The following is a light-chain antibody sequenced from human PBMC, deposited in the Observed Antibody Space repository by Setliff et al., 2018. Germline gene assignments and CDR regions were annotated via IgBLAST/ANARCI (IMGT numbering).Light chain of an antibody. Sequence: EMVLTQSPAALSVSPGEGATLSCRASQTVNINLAWYQQKPGQAPRLLIYAGSTRASGIPARFSGSGSGTEFTLTISGLQSEDFAVYYCQQYNTWPLTVGGGTKVDIK. V-gene: IGKV3-15*01. CDR3: QQYNTWPLT. J-gene: IGKJ4*01. CDR1: QTVNIN. CDR2: AGS.